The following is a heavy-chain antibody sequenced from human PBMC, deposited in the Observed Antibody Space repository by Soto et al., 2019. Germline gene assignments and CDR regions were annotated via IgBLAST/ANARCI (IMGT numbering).Heavy chain of an antibody. CDR2: IWYDGSNK. CDR3: ARECRGPYYYYYGMDV. V-gene: IGHV3-33*01. Sequence: GGSLRLSCAASGFTFSSYGMHWVRQAPGKGLEWVAVIWYDGSNKYYADSVKGRFTISRDNSKNTLYLQMNSLRAEDTAVYYCARECRGPYYYYYGMDVWGQGTTVTVSS. CDR1: GFTFSSYG. J-gene: IGHJ6*02. D-gene: IGHD2-15*01.